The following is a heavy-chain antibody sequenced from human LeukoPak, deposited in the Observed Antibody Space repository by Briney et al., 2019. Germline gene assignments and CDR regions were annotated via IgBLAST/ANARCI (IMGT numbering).Heavy chain of an antibody. CDR2: IKQDGSEK. CDR3: ANTRYCSSTNCYLPDY. D-gene: IGHD2-2*01. J-gene: IGHJ4*02. Sequence: PGGSLRLPCAASGFTFSNAWMSWVRQAPGKGLEWVANIKQDGSEKYYVDSVKGRFTISRDNAKNTLYLQMNSLRAEDTAVYYCANTRYCSSTNCYLPDYWGQGTLVTVSS. CDR1: GFTFSNAW. V-gene: IGHV3-7*03.